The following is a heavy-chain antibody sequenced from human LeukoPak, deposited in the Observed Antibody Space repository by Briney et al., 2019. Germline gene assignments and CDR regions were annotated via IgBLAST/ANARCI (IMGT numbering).Heavy chain of an antibody. J-gene: IGHJ2*01. V-gene: IGHV3-66*01. D-gene: IGHD3-9*01. CDR3: ARVMGRLVRNWYFDL. CDR1: GFSVSSNY. Sequence: SGGSLRLSFAASGFSVSSNYRAWVRQSPGKGLGWVSVIYDGGFTDYTDSVKGRFTISRDTSKNTLYLQMSSLRVEDTAGYYCARVMGRLVRNWYFDLWGRGTLVTVSS. CDR2: IYDGGFT.